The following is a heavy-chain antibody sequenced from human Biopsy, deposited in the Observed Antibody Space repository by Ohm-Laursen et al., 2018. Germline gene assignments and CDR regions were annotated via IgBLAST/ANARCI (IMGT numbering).Heavy chain of an antibody. Sequence: TLSLTCAVSGGSFTGHYWTWIRQPPGKGLEWIGHISHTGYTSYKSSLKSRVTISLDTSRKHFSLRLTSLAAADTAVYYCARGSNEYGGLYFPHWGQGTLVTVS. V-gene: IGHV4-59*11. CDR3: ARGSNEYGGLYFPH. CDR1: GGSFTGHY. D-gene: IGHD4-23*01. CDR2: ISHTGYT. J-gene: IGHJ1*01.